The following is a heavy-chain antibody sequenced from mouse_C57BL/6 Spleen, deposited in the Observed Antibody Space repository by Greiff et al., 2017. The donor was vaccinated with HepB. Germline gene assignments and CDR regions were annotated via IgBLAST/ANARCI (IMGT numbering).Heavy chain of an antibody. J-gene: IGHJ3*01. CDR3: TSYDYGGAWFAY. V-gene: IGHV1-15*01. D-gene: IGHD2-4*01. CDR2: IDPETGGT. CDR1: GYTFTDYE. Sequence: QVQLKQSGAELVRPGASVTLSCKASGYTFTDYEMHWVKQTPVHGLEWIGAIDPETGGTAYNQKFKGKAILTADKSSSTAYMELRSLTSEDSAVYYCTSYDYGGAWFAYWGQGTLVTVSA.